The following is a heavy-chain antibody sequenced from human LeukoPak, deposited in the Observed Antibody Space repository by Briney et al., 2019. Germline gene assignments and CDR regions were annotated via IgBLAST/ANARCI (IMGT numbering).Heavy chain of an antibody. V-gene: IGHV1-2*02. CDR1: GYTFTGYY. Sequence: ASVKVSCKASGYTFTGYYMHWVRQAPGQGLEWMGWINPNSGGTNYAQKFQGRVTMTRDTSISTAYMELSRLRSDDTAVYYCAKDGSGSGSYGIDYWGQGTLVTVSS. CDR3: AKDGSGSGSYGIDY. J-gene: IGHJ4*02. CDR2: INPNSGGT. D-gene: IGHD3-10*01.